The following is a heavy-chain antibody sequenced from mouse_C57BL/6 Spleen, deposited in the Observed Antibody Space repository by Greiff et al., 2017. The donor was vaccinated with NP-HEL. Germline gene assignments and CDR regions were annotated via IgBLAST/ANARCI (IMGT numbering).Heavy chain of an antibody. J-gene: IGHJ3*01. CDR2: IYPGSGST. D-gene: IGHD2-3*01. Sequence: QVQLQQPGAELVKPGASVKMSCKASGYTFTSYWITWVKQRPGQGLEWIGDIYPGSGSTNYNEKFKSKATLTVDTSSSTAYMQLSSLTSEDSAVYYGARGYDGYYAAWFAYWGQGTLVTVSA. V-gene: IGHV1-55*01. CDR1: GYTFTSYW. CDR3: ARGYDGYYAAWFAY.